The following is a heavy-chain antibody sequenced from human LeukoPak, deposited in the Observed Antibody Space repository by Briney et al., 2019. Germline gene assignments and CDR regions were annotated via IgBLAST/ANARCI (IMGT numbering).Heavy chain of an antibody. J-gene: IGHJ4*02. CDR2: IHYTGST. CDR1: GGSIGSYF. Sequence: PSETLSLTCIVSGGSIGSYFWSWIRQPPGKGLEWIGYIHYTGSTSYNSSLKSRVTISMDTSKNQLSLRLTSVTAADTAVYYCAREGTTVTHFDYWGQGTLATVSS. D-gene: IGHD4-11*01. V-gene: IGHV4-59*01. CDR3: AREGTTVTHFDY.